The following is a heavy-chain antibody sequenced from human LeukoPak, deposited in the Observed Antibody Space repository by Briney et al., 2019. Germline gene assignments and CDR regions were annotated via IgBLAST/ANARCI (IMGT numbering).Heavy chain of an antibody. J-gene: IGHJ6*03. CDR1: GFTFSSYE. CDR3: AREGAAAGAYYMDV. CDR2: ISIGGRTQ. Sequence: SGGSLRLSCAASGFTFSSYEMNWVRQAPGKGLEWVSYISIGGRTQYYADSVKGRFTISRDNAKNTLYLQMNSLRAEDTAVYYCAREGAAAGAYYMDVWGKGTTVTVSS. V-gene: IGHV3-48*03. D-gene: IGHD6-13*01.